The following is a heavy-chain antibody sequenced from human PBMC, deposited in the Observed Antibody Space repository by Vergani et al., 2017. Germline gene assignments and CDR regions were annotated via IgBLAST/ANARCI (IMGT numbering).Heavy chain of an antibody. CDR3: ARDPVPIRGRRLNFDY. J-gene: IGHJ4*02. CDR1: GYTFTGYY. CDR2: INPNSGGT. D-gene: IGHD3-10*01. V-gene: IGHV1-2*02. Sequence: QVQLVQSGAEVKKPGASVKVSCKASGYTFTGYYMHWVRQAPGQGLEWMGWINPNSGGTNYAQKFQGRVTMTRDTSISTAYMELSRLRSDDTAVYYCARDPVPIRGRRLNFDYWGQGTLVTVSS.